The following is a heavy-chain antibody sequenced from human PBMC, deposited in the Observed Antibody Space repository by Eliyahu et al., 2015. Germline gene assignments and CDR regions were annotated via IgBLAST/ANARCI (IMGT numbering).Heavy chain of an antibody. CDR1: GYTFPSYT. Sequence: QVHLVQSGAEVKKPGPSVKLSCKTSGYTFPSYTLHWVRQAPGXRPEWMGWILAGNGYTKYSQTLQGRLTITRDTSTSTAYVELSSLRSEDTAVYYCARDKGYTSGGGNYFDYWGQGSLVTVSS. V-gene: IGHV1-3*01. D-gene: IGHD6-19*01. CDR2: ILAGNGYT. J-gene: IGHJ4*02. CDR3: ARDKGYTSGGGNYFDY.